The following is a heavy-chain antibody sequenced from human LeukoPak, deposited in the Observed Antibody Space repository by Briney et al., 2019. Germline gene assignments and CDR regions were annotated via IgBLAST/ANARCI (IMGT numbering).Heavy chain of an antibody. V-gene: IGHV3-7*01. CDR1: GFTFSSYW. D-gene: IGHD1-1*01. Sequence: GGSLRLSCAASGFTFSSYWMNWVRQAPGKGLGWVANIKQDGSEKYYVDSVKGRFTISRDNAKNSLYLQMNSLRAEDTAVYYCARESGTDGMDVWGQGTTVTVSS. J-gene: IGHJ6*02. CDR2: IKQDGSEK. CDR3: ARESGTDGMDV.